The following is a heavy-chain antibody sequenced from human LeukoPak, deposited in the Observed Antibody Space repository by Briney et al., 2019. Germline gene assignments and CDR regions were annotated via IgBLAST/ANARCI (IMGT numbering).Heavy chain of an antibody. J-gene: IGHJ3*02. CDR2: IYSGGST. V-gene: IGHV3-66*01. CDR1: GFTVSSNY. CDR3: ARDYITMIVGGAFDI. Sequence: GGSLRLSCAASGFTVSSNYMSWVRQAPGKGLEWVSVIYSGGSTYYADSVKGRFTISRDNSKNTLYLQMNSLRAEDTAVYYCARDYITMIVGGAFDIWGQGTMVTVSS. D-gene: IGHD3-22*01.